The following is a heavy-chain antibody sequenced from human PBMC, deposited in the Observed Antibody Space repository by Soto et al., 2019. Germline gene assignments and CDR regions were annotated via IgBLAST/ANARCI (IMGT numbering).Heavy chain of an antibody. CDR3: AKVEGATIFGVVIDYYFDY. D-gene: IGHD3-3*01. Sequence: PGGSLRLSCAASGFTFSSYAMSWVRQAPGKGLEWVSAISGSGGSTYYADSVKGRFTISRDNSKNTLYLQMNSLRAEDTAVYYCAKVEGATIFGVVIDYYFDYWGQGTLVTVSS. V-gene: IGHV3-23*01. CDR2: ISGSGGST. CDR1: GFTFSSYA. J-gene: IGHJ4*02.